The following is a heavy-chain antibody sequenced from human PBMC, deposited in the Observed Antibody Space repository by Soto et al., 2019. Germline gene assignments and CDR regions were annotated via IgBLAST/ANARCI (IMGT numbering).Heavy chain of an antibody. J-gene: IGHJ6*02. CDR1: GGSISSYY. Sequence: SETLSLTCTVSGGSISSYYWSWIRQPPGKGLEWIGYIYHSGSTNYNPSLKSRVTISVDTSKNQFSLKLSSVTAADTAVYYCARAEDIVVVVAATPYYYYGMDVWGQGTTVTSP. CDR3: ARAEDIVVVVAATPYYYYGMDV. V-gene: IGHV4-59*12. CDR2: IYHSGST. D-gene: IGHD2-15*01.